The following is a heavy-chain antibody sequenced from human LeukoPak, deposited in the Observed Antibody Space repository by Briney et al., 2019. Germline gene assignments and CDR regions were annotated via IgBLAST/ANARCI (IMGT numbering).Heavy chain of an antibody. Sequence: SETLSLTCTVSGGSISSYYWSWIRQPPGKGLERIGYIYYSGSTNYNPSLKSRVTISVDTSKNQFSLKLSSVTAADTAVYYCAGGSGSYTSFDYWGQGTLVTVSS. CDR1: GGSISSYY. D-gene: IGHD3-10*01. CDR2: IYYSGST. CDR3: AGGSGSYTSFDY. J-gene: IGHJ4*02. V-gene: IGHV4-59*01.